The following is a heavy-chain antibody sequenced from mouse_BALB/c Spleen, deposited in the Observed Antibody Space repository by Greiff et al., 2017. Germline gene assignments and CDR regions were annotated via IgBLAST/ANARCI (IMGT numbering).Heavy chain of an antibody. CDR2: INPSSGYT. J-gene: IGHJ2*01. D-gene: IGHD1-1*01. CDR1: GYTFTSYT. V-gene: IGHV1-4*02. Sequence: VQLQQSAAELARPGASVKMSCKASGYTFTSYTMHWVNQRPGQGLEWFGYINPSSGYTEYNQNFKDKTTLTADKSSSTAYMQLSSLTSEDSAVYYCARNDSSSYGDYWGQGTTLTVSS. CDR3: ARNDSSSYGDY.